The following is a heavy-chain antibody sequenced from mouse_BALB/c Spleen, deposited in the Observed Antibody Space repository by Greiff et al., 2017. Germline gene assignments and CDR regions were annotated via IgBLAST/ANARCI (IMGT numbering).Heavy chain of an antibody. CDR1: GFNIKDTY. CDR2: IDPANGNT. D-gene: IGHD1-1*01. V-gene: IGHV14-3*02. CDR3: ARGTTVVASRYAMDY. Sequence: VQLKESGAELVKPGASVKLSCTASGFNIKDTYMHWVKQRPEQGLEWIGRIDPANGNTKYDPKFQGKATITADTSSNTAYLQLSSLTSEDTAVYYCARGTTVVASRYAMDYWGQGTSVTVSS. J-gene: IGHJ4*01.